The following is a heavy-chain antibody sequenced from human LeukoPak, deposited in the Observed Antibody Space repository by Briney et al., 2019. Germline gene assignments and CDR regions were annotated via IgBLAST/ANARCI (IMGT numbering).Heavy chain of an antibody. CDR1: GFTFSSYG. Sequence: PGGSLRLSCAASGFTFSSYGMHWVRQAPGKGLEWVAVISYDGSNKYYADSVKGRFTISRDNSKNTLYLQMNSLRSEDTAVYYCARSVGSGSYLGSWFDPWGQGTLVTVSS. CDR2: ISYDGSNK. D-gene: IGHD3-10*01. V-gene: IGHV3-30*03. J-gene: IGHJ5*02. CDR3: ARSVGSGSYLGSWFDP.